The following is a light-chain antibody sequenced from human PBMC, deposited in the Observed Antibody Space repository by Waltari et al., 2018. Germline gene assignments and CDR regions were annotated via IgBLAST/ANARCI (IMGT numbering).Light chain of an antibody. Sequence: EVILTQSPDTLSLSPGARATLSRRASQNITNIYLPWYQQKPGLAPRLLTSDSSSRATGVPDRFSGSGSGTDFTLTIGRLEPEDYAVYYCQQYENSPLTFGGGTQVETK. V-gene: IGKV3D-20*01. J-gene: IGKJ4*01. CDR1: QNITNIY. CDR3: QQYENSPLT. CDR2: DSS.